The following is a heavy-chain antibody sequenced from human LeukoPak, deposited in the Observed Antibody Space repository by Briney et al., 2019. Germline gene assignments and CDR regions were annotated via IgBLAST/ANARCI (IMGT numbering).Heavy chain of an antibody. CDR2: ISSSSSYI. Sequence: GGSLRLSCAASGFTFGSYSMNWVRQAPGKGLEWVSSISSSSSYIYYADSVKGRFTISRDNAKNSLYLQMNSLRAEDTAVYYCASRGGGEAFDIWGQGTMVTVSS. D-gene: IGHD3-10*01. V-gene: IGHV3-21*01. CDR3: ASRGGGEAFDI. CDR1: GFTFGSYS. J-gene: IGHJ3*02.